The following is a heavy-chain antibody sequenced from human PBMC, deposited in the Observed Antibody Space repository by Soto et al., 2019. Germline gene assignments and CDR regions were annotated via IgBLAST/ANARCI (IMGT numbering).Heavy chain of an antibody. CDR2: IPYDGSNK. V-gene: IGHV3-30*18. CDR1: GFTFSSYG. Sequence: QVQLVESGGGVVQPGRSLRLSCAASGFTFSSYGMHWVRQAPGKGLEWVAVIPYDGSNKYYADSVKGRFTISRDNSKNTLYLQMNSLRAEDTAVYYCAKALITMVRGVIIQIYYYYYGMDVWGQGTTVTVSS. CDR3: AKALITMVRGVIIQIYYYYYGMDV. D-gene: IGHD3-10*01. J-gene: IGHJ6*02.